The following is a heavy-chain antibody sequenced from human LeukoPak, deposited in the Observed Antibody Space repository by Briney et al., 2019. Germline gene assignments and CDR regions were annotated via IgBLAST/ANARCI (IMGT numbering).Heavy chain of an antibody. Sequence: ASVKVSCKASGGTFSSYAISWVRQAPGQGLEWMGRIIPILGIANYAQKFQGRVTITADKSTSTAYMELSSLRSGDTAVYYCARVHYDSSGSPMYYFDYWGQGTLVTVSS. V-gene: IGHV1-69*04. D-gene: IGHD3-22*01. CDR1: GGTFSSYA. J-gene: IGHJ4*02. CDR3: ARVHYDSSGSPMYYFDY. CDR2: IIPILGIA.